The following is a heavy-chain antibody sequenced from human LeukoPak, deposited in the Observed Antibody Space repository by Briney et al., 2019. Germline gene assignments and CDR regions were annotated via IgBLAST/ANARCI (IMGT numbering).Heavy chain of an antibody. D-gene: IGHD3-10*01. CDR2: IYHTGNT. J-gene: IGHJ6*03. V-gene: IGHV4-38-2*02. CDR3: ARLSYGSGSYISYYMDV. Sequence: SETLSLTCTVSGYSISSGYYWSWIRQPPGKGLEWIGSIYHTGNTFYNASLKSRVTISLDTSKNHFSLRLTSVTAADTAVYYCARLSYGSGSYISYYMDVWGKGTTVTISS. CDR1: GYSISSGYY.